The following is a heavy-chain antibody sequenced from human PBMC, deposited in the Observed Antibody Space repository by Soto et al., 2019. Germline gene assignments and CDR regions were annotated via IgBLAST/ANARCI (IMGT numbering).Heavy chain of an antibody. CDR2: VYYSGTS. Sequence: QVHLQESGPRLVEPSETLSLTCSVSGDSIRNSGHYWGWVRQPPGKGLEWIGSVYYSGTSYRKPSLKSRLTMPIEPSKNQFSLRLTSVPAADTAIYYCPRPATVAPPDAFQVWSQGTLVTVSS. D-gene: IGHD6-19*01. CDR3: PRPATVAPPDAFQV. CDR1: GDSIRNSGHY. J-gene: IGHJ3*01. V-gene: IGHV4-39*01.